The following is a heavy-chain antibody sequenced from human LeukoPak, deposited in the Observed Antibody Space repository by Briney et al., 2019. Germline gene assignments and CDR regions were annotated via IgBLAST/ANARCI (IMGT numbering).Heavy chain of an antibody. J-gene: IGHJ4*02. Sequence: GGSLRLSCAASGFTVSSNYMSWVRQAPGKGLEWVSVIYSGGSTYYADSVKGRFTISRDNSKNTLYLQMNSLRAEDTAVYYCARGDWNDRFDYWGQGTLVTVSS. CDR3: ARGDWNDRFDY. CDR1: GFTVSSNY. V-gene: IGHV3-66*01. CDR2: IYSGGST. D-gene: IGHD1-1*01.